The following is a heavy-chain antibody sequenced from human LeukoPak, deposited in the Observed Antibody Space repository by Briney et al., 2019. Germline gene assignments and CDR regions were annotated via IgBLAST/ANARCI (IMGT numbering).Heavy chain of an antibody. J-gene: IGHJ6*04. CDR3: AELGITMIGGV. Sequence: GRSLRLSCAASGFTFSSYGMSWVRQAPGKGLEWVSAISGSGGSTYYADSVKGRFTISRDNSKNTLYLQMNSLRAEDTAVYYCAELGITMIGGVWGKGTTVTISS. CDR2: ISGSGGST. D-gene: IGHD3-10*02. CDR1: GFTFSSYG. V-gene: IGHV3-23*01.